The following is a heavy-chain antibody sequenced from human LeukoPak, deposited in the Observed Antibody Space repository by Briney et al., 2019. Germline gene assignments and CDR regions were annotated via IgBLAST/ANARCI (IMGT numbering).Heavy chain of an antibody. Sequence: PSETLSLTCTVSGGSISSSSYYWGWIRQPPGKGLEWIGSIYYSGSTYYNPSLKSRVTISVDTSKNQFSLKLSSVTAADTAVYYCARGGGSYLPFDYWGQGTLVTVSS. CDR2: IYYSGST. V-gene: IGHV4-39*07. CDR1: GGSISSSSYY. CDR3: ARGGGSYLPFDY. J-gene: IGHJ4*02. D-gene: IGHD1-26*01.